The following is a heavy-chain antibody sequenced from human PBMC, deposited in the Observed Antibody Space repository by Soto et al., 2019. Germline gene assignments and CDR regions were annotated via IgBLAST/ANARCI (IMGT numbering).Heavy chain of an antibody. J-gene: IGHJ6*02. V-gene: IGHV1-69*13. CDR2: IIPIFGTA. CDR3: ANRERDSSSWPRPPWGRDYYYYGMDV. Sequence: SVKVSWQASGGTFSSYAISWVRQAPGLGLEWMGGIIPIFGTANYAQKFQGRVTITADESTSTAYMELSSLRSEDTAVYYCANRERDSSSWPRPPWGRDYYYYGMDVWGQGTTVTVSS. CDR1: GGTFSSYA. D-gene: IGHD6-13*01.